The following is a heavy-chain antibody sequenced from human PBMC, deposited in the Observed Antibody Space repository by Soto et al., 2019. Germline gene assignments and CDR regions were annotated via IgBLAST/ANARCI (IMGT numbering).Heavy chain of an antibody. CDR1: GGSISSGDYY. D-gene: IGHD4-17*01. CDR2: IYYSGST. CDR3: ARAQTTVVMVGIDY. Sequence: QVQLQESGPGLVKPSQTLSLTCTVSGGSISSGDYYWSWIRQPPGKGLEWIGYIYYSGSTYYNPSLKSRGTISVDTSKNPFSVKLSLVTAADTAVYYCARAQTTVVMVGIDYWGQGTLVTVSS. V-gene: IGHV4-30-4*01. J-gene: IGHJ4*02.